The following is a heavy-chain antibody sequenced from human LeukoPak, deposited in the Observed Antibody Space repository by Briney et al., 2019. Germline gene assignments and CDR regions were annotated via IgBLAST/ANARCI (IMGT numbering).Heavy chain of an antibody. CDR3: ARRVFPDGATKNYYDSSGYYGY. Sequence: GESLKISCKGSGYSFTSYWIGWVRQMPGKGLEGMGIIYPGDSDTRYSPSFQGQVTISADKSISTAYLQWSSLKASDTAMYYCARRVFPDGATKNYYDSSGYYGYWGQGTLVTVSS. V-gene: IGHV5-51*01. J-gene: IGHJ4*02. CDR1: GYSFTSYW. D-gene: IGHD3-22*01. CDR2: IYPGDSDT.